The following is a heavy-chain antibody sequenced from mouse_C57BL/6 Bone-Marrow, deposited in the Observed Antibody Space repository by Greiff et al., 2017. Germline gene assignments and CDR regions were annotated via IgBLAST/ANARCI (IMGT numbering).Heavy chain of an antibody. D-gene: IGHD1-1*01. Sequence: EVKVVESGAELVRPGASVKLSCTASGFNIKDDYMHWVKQRPEQGLEWIGWIDPENGDTEYASKFQGKATITADTSSNTAYLQLSSLTSEDTAVYYCTPYYGLDYWGQGTTLTVSS. J-gene: IGHJ2*01. CDR2: IDPENGDT. CDR1: GFNIKDDY. V-gene: IGHV14-4*01. CDR3: TPYYGLDY.